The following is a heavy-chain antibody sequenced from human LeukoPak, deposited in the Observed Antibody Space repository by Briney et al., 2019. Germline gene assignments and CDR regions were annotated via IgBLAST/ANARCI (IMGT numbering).Heavy chain of an antibody. D-gene: IGHD1-1*01. Sequence: GASVKVCGRVSGYGLSDLSIHWVRHVAGKGREWMGGFEPEEGEHGETIYAQKFEGRLTLTEDTATDTAYMELVSLTSADTAVYYCATDRLEIYALHIWGQGTVVTVSS. CDR3: ATDRLEIYALHI. J-gene: IGHJ3*02. CDR2: FEPEEGEHGET. V-gene: IGHV1-24*01. CDR1: GYGLSDLS.